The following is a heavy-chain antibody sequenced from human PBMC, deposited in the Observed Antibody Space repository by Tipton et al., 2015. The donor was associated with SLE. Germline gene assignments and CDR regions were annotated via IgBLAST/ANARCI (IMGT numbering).Heavy chain of an antibody. CDR3: ARLIAARSPLDV. Sequence: TLSLTCAVYGGSFSGYYWSWIRQPPGKGLEWIGYIYYSGSTNYNPSLKSRVTISVDTSKNQFSLKLSSVTAADTAVYYCARLIAARSPLDVWGQGTTVTVSS. V-gene: IGHV4-59*01. D-gene: IGHD6-6*01. CDR1: GGSFSGYY. J-gene: IGHJ6*02. CDR2: IYYSGST.